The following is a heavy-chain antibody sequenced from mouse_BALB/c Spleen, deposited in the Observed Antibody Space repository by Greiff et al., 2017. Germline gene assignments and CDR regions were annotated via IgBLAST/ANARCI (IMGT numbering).Heavy chain of an antibody. D-gene: IGHD2-4*01. CDR3: ARGHYDYDGSYLDY. J-gene: IGHJ2*01. Sequence: VQLQQPGAELVKPGASVKLSCKASGYTFTSYWMHWVKQRPGQGLEWIGEINPSNGRTNYNEKFKSKATLTVDKSSSTAYMQLSSLTSEDSAVYYCARGHYDYDGSYLDYWGQGTTLTVSS. CDR2: INPSNGRT. CDR1: GYTFTSYW. V-gene: IGHV1S81*02.